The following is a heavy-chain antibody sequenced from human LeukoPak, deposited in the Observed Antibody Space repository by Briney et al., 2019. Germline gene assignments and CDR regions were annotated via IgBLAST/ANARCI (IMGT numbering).Heavy chain of an antibody. V-gene: IGHV4-39*01. CDR2: IDYSGST. Sequence: SETLSLTCTLSGGSIRSSLYYWAWIRQTPGKRLEWLGSIDYSGSTNYNPSLKSRATIFVDTSKNQFSLKLSSLTAADTAVYYCARLLWFGESPLFDYWGQGTLVTLSS. D-gene: IGHD3-10*01. CDR3: ARLLWFGESPLFDY. CDR1: GGSIRSSLYY. J-gene: IGHJ4*02.